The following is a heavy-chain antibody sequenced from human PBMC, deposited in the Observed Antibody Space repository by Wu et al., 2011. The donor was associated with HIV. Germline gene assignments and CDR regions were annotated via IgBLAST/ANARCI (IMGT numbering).Heavy chain of an antibody. Sequence: VQLVAGLGREVEEAWVLGEGLLQGFWRHFSKYGISWVRQAPGQGLEWMGGIIPIFSAAKYAQKFQGRVTITTDESTSAAYMEMSSLRSEDTAMYYCARGYTSGWYRYWGQGTLVTVSS. CDR1: RHFSKYG. CDR3: ARGYTSGWYRY. V-gene: IGHV1-69*05. D-gene: IGHD6-19*01. CDR2: IIPIFSAA. J-gene: IGHJ4*02.